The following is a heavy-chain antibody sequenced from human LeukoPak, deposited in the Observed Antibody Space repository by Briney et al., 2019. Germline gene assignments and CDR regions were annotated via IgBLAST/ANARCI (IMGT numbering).Heavy chain of an antibody. V-gene: IGHV3-43*01. Sequence: GGSLRLSCAASGFTFDDYTMHWVRQAPGKGLEWVSLITWDGGSTYYADSVKGRFTISRDNSKNSLYLQMNSLRTEDTALYYCAKEGETDSSYYDYWGQGTLVTVPS. CDR3: AKEGETDSSYYDY. J-gene: IGHJ4*02. D-gene: IGHD3-16*01. CDR2: ITWDGGST. CDR1: GFTFDDYT.